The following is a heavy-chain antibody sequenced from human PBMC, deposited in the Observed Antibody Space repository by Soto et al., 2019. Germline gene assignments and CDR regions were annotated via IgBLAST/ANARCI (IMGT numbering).Heavy chain of an antibody. CDR3: AKSKGGTANGMDV. J-gene: IGHJ6*02. Sequence: EVQLVESGGGLVQPGRSLRLSCAASGFSFDEYGMHWVRQAPGKGLEWVSGISWNSGTIGYADSVKGRFSISRDNANKSLYLKMNSLRAEDRALYYCAKSKGGTANGMDVWGQGTTVIVSS. CDR2: ISWNSGTI. D-gene: IGHD2-21*02. V-gene: IGHV3-9*01. CDR1: GFSFDEYG.